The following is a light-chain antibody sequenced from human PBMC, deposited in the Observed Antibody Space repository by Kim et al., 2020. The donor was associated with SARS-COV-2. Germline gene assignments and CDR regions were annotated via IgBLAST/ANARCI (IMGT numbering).Light chain of an antibody. V-gene: IGKV1-5*01. J-gene: IGKJ1*01. Sequence: SSVGDRVTITCRASQSSSRWLAWYQQKPGKAPKLLVYEASSLLGWAPPRFSGSGSGTEFTLTINNLQPDDFATYYCQQYISYSRTFGQGTKVDIK. CDR1: QSSSRW. CDR2: EAS. CDR3: QQYISYSRT.